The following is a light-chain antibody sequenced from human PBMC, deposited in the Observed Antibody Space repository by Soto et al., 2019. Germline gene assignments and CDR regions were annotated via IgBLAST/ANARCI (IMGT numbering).Light chain of an antibody. CDR1: SSDVGGYNY. J-gene: IGLJ2*01. CDR3: SSYARTSTHVV. Sequence: QSVLTQPASVSGSPGQSITISCTGTSSDVGGYNYVSWYQQHPGKAPKLMIYDVSNRPSGVSARFSGSKSDNTASLTISGLQVEDEADYYCSSYARTSTHVVFGGGTKLTGL. V-gene: IGLV2-14*01. CDR2: DVS.